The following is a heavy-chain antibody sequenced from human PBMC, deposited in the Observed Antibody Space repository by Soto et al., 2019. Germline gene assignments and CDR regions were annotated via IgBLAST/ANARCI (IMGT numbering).Heavy chain of an antibody. V-gene: IGHV3-30-3*01. CDR1: GFTLSRYA. Sequence: QVQLVESGGGVVQPGRSLRLSCAASGFTLSRYAMHWVRQAPGKGLEWVAVISYDGSNKYYADSLKGRFTISRDNSKNSLYLQMNSLRAEDTAVYYCARDRGSGGGSYYYGMDVWGQGTTVTVSS. CDR3: ARDRGSGGGSYYYGMDV. D-gene: IGHD6-19*01. J-gene: IGHJ6*02. CDR2: ISYDGSNK.